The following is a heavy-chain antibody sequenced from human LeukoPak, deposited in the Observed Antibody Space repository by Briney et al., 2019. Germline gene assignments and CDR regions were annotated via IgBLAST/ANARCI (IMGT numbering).Heavy chain of an antibody. J-gene: IGHJ6*02. V-gene: IGHV3-30-3*01. Sequence: GRSLRLSCAASGFTFSSYAMHWVRQAPGKGLEWVAVISYDGSNKYYADSVKGRFTISRDNAKNTLHLQMNSLRAEDTAVYYCARDSVPYYDFWSALGPLYYYYGMDVWGQGTTVTVSS. CDR2: ISYDGSNK. CDR3: ARDSVPYYDFWSALGPLYYYYGMDV. CDR1: GFTFSSYA. D-gene: IGHD3-3*01.